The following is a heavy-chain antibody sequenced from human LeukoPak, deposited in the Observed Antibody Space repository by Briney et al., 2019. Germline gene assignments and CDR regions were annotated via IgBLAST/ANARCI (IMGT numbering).Heavy chain of an antibody. V-gene: IGHV5-51*01. CDR2: IYPRDSDT. Sequence: GEPWNSPGKGPGSAFTTYWIAWARKIPGTGLGGLGIIYPRDSDTRYSPSFQGQVTISADQSISTAYLQWSSLKASDTAMYYCARRVGSYEYFDYWGQGSLVTVSS. CDR3: ARRVGSYEYFDY. J-gene: IGHJ4*02. CDR1: GSAFTTYW. D-gene: IGHD3-10*01.